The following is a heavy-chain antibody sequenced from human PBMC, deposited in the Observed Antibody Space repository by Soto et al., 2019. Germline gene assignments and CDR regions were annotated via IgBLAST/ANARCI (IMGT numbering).Heavy chain of an antibody. D-gene: IGHD3-22*01. CDR1: GGSISSYY. V-gene: IGHV4-59*01. Sequence: SETLSLTCTVSGGSISSYYWSWIRQPPGKGLEWIGYIYYSGSTNYNPSLKSRVTISVDTSKNQFSLKLSSATAADTAVYYCARLDYYDSTGTIDYWGQGTLVTVSS. CDR3: ARLDYYDSTGTIDY. CDR2: IYYSGST. J-gene: IGHJ4*02.